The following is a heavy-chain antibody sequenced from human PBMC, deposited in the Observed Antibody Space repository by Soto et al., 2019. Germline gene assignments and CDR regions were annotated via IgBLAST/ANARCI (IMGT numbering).Heavy chain of an antibody. CDR3: AKDLVGATPNYFDY. J-gene: IGHJ4*02. CDR1: GGSIRDYF. Sequence: PSETLSLTCTVSGGSIRDYFWTWIRQPPGKGLEWIGYIYYSGRTNYNPSLKSRVSISVDTSKNHFSLQLRSVTAADTAVYYCAKDLVGATPNYFDYWGQGTLVTVSS. V-gene: IGHV4-59*01. CDR2: IYYSGRT. D-gene: IGHD1-26*01.